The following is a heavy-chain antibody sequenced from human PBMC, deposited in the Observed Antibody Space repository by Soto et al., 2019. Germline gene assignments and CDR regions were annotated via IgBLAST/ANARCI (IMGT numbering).Heavy chain of an antibody. J-gene: IGHJ6*02. V-gene: IGHV3-30*18. CDR2: ISYDGSNK. D-gene: IGHD1-1*01. Sequence: PGGSLRLSCAASGFTFSSYGMHWVRQAPGKGLEWVAVISYDGSNKYYADSVKGRFTISRDNSKNTLYLQMNSLRAEDTAVYYCAKQLGSNWNHNYYYYGMDVWGQGTTVTVSS. CDR1: GFTFSSYG. CDR3: AKQLGSNWNHNYYYYGMDV.